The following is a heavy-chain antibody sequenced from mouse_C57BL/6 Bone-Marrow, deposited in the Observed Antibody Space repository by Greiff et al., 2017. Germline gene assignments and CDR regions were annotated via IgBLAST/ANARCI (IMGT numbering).Heavy chain of an antibody. CDR2: IYPRSGNT. V-gene: IGHV1-81*01. CDR1: GYTFTSYG. Sequence: VKLQESGAELARPGASVKLSCKASGYTFTSYGISWVKQRTGQGLEWIGEIYPRSGNTYYNEKFKGKATLTAGKSSSTAYMELRSLTSEDSAVYFCARWGYYGSSLGFAYWGQGTLVTVSA. CDR3: ARWGYYGSSLGFAY. D-gene: IGHD1-1*01. J-gene: IGHJ3*01.